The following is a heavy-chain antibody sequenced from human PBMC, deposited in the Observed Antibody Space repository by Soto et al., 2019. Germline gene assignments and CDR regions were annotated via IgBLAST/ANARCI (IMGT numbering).Heavy chain of an antibody. Sequence: GGSLRLSCAASGFTFSSYGMHWVRQAPCKGLEWVAVIWYDGSNKYYADSVKGRFTISRDNSKNTLYLQMNSLRAEDTAVYYCAGAAIGYSYGTDYFDYWGQGTLVTVSS. CDR1: GFTFSSYG. D-gene: IGHD5-18*01. CDR3: AGAAIGYSYGTDYFDY. CDR2: IWYDGSNK. V-gene: IGHV3-33*08. J-gene: IGHJ4*02.